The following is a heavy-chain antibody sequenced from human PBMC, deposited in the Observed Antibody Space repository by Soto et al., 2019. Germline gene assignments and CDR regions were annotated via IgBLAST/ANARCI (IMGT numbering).Heavy chain of an antibody. V-gene: IGHV3-33*08. CDR3: ARDSSGGDAYPDY. J-gene: IGHJ4*02. D-gene: IGHD2-15*01. CDR2: IWYDESHR. CDR1: GFSFSSYG. Sequence: QVRLVESGGGVVQPGRSLRLSCAASGFSFSSYGMHWVRQAPGKGLEWVAVIWYDESHRYFADSVKGRFTISRDSSKKTLYLQMSGLRAEDTAVYYCARDSSGGDAYPDYWGQGTQVTVSS.